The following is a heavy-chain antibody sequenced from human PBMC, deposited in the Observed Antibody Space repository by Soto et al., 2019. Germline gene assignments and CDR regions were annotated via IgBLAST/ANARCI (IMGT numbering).Heavy chain of an antibody. CDR1: GFTFSSYA. J-gene: IGHJ6*03. Sequence: GGSLRLSCAASGFTFSSYAMSWVRQAPGKGLEWVSAISGSGGSTYYADSVKGRFTISRDNSKNTLYLQMNSLRAEDTAVYYCAKDHCSGGSCYFHDYYYYMDVWGKGTTVTVSS. V-gene: IGHV3-23*01. CDR2: ISGSGGST. D-gene: IGHD2-15*01. CDR3: AKDHCSGGSCYFHDYYYYMDV.